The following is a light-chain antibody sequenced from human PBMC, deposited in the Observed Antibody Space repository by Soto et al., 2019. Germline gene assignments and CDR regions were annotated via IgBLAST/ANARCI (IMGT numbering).Light chain of an antibody. CDR1: GSNIGSNT. V-gene: IGLV1-44*01. Sequence: QSVLTQPPSASGTPGQRVTISCSGSGSNIGSNTVSWYQQVPGTAPKLLIYRNNQRPSGVPGRFSGSKSGTSASLAISGFQSDDEADYYCAAWDDSLIGVVFGGGTQLTVL. J-gene: IGLJ3*02. CDR2: RNN. CDR3: AAWDDSLIGVV.